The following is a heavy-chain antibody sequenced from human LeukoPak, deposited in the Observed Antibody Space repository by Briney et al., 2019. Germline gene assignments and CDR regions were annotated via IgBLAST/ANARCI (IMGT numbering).Heavy chain of an antibody. CDR1: GGSFSGYY. CDR2: INHSGST. J-gene: IGHJ4*02. Sequence: SETLSLTCAVYGGSFSGYYWSWIRQPPGKGLEWIGEINHSGSTNYNPSLKSRVTISVDTSKNQFSLKLSSVTAADTAVYYCARGHYFDYWGQGTLVTVSS. CDR3: ARGHYFDY. V-gene: IGHV4-34*01.